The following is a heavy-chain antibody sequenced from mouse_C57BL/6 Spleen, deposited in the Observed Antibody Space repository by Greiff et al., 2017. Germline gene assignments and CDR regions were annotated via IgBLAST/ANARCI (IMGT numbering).Heavy chain of an antibody. CDR1: GFSLTSYG. V-gene: IGHV2-2*01. D-gene: IGHD6-2*01. J-gene: IGHJ2*01. CDR2: IWSGGST. Sequence: VQLQQSGPGLVQPSQSLSITCTVSGFSLTSYGVPWVLQSPGKGLEWLGVIWSGGSTDYNAAFISSLSISKDNSKSHVFFKMISLQADDTSIYYCARKGTLVPYFDYWGQGTTLTVSS. CDR3: ARKGTLVPYFDY.